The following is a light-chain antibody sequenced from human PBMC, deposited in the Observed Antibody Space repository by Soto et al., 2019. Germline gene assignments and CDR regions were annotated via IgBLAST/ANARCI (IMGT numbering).Light chain of an antibody. CDR1: QSINRY. Sequence: DIQMTQSPSTLSASVGDRVTIPCRASQSINRYLAWYQQKPGKAPKLLIYDASSLEDGVPSRFSGSGSGTEFTLTISGLPPDDFATYYCQHYNNYPWTFGQGTKVEI. CDR2: DAS. V-gene: IGKV1-5*01. CDR3: QHYNNYPWT. J-gene: IGKJ1*01.